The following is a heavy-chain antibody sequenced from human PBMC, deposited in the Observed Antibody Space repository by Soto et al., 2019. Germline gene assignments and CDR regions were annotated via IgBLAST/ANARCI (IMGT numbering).Heavy chain of an antibody. CDR1: GASISSGDFY. Sequence: QVQLQESGPGLVKPSQTLSLTCTVSGASISSGDFYWSWIRQPPGKGLEWIGYIYYSGATYYNPSLKSRLTISVDTSENQFSLRLSSVTAADTAVYYCARAIAAPYYYYYGMDVWGQGTTVPVSS. CDR2: IYYSGAT. CDR3: ARAIAAPYYYYYGMDV. V-gene: IGHV4-30-4*01. D-gene: IGHD6-13*01. J-gene: IGHJ6*02.